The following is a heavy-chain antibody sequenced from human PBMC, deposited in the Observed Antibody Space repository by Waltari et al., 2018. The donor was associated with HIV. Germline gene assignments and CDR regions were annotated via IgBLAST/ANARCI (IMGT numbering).Heavy chain of an antibody. V-gene: IGHV3-15*01. D-gene: IGHD3-16*01. CDR2: SKSKTDGGTT. CDR1: GFTFSNAW. J-gene: IGHJ4*02. CDR3: TTGGED. Sequence: EVQLVESGGGLVKTGGFLRLPCAASGFTFSNAWMSWVRQAPGKGLEWVGRSKSKTDGGTTDYAAPVKGRFTISRDDSKNTLYLQMNSLKTEDTAVYYCTTGGEDWGQGTLVTVSS.